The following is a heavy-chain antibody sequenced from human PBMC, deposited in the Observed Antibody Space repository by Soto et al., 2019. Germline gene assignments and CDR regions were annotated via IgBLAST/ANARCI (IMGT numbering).Heavy chain of an antibody. D-gene: IGHD2-2*01. V-gene: IGHV3-30*18. CDR3: AKDLFSWYQLLYRMDV. Sequence: APGKGLEWVAVLSYDGSNKYYADSVKGRFTISRDNSKNTLYLQMNSLRAEDTAVYYCAKDLFSWYQLLYRMDVWGQGTTVTVSS. J-gene: IGHJ6*02. CDR2: LSYDGSNK.